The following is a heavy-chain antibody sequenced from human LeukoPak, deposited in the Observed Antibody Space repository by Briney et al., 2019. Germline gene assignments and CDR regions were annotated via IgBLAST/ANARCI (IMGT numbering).Heavy chain of an antibody. CDR3: ARDTRDAFDI. J-gene: IGHJ3*02. CDR1: GGSISGFY. CDR2: VYYSGNT. Sequence: SETLSLTCTVSGGSISGFYWNWIRQPPGKGLEWIGYVYYSGNTNYNPSPKSRVTISLDTSKNQFSLKLRSVTAADTAVYYCARDTRDAFDIWGQGTMVTVSS. V-gene: IGHV4-59*01.